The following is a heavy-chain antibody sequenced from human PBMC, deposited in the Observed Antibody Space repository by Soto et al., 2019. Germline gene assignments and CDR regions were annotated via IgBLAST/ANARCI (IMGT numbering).Heavy chain of an antibody. Sequence: EVQLVESGGGLVQPGGSLSLSCAGSGFTFSTYAMNWVRQAPGKGLEWVAYIGGSGSAIFYADSVKGRFTISRDNAKSTLYLQVNSLRAEDSAIYYCARVYSSGWYLGYYFDYWGQGTLVTVSS. D-gene: IGHD6-19*01. J-gene: IGHJ4*02. CDR3: ARVYSSGWYLGYYFDY. CDR2: IGGSGSAI. V-gene: IGHV3-48*01. CDR1: GFTFSTYA.